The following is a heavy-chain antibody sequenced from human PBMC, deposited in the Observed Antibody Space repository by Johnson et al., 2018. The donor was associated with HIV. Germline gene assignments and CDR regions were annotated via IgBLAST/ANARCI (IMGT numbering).Heavy chain of an antibody. CDR3: AKDRDGYTLGAFDI. CDR2: IWYDGSNK. Sequence: VHLVESGGGLVQPGGSLRLSCTASGFTFSTYWMSWVRQAPGKGLEWVAVIWYDGSNKYYADSVKGRFTISRDNSKNTLYLQMNSLRPEDTAVYYCAKDRDGYTLGAFDIGGQGTMVTVSS. V-gene: IGHV3-30*02. J-gene: IGHJ3*02. CDR1: GFTFSTYW. D-gene: IGHD5-24*01.